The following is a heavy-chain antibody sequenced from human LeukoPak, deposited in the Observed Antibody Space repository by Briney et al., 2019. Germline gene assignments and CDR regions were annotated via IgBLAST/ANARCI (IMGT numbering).Heavy chain of an antibody. CDR1: GFTFSSYA. CDR2: NSGSGGST. CDR3: AKYSSGWSCLDY. J-gene: IGHJ4*02. D-gene: IGHD6-19*01. Sequence: GASLRLSCAASGFTFSSYAMSWVRQAPGKGLEWVSANSGSGGSTYYADSVKGRFTISRDNSKNTLFLQMNSLRAEDTAVYYCAKYSSGWSCLDYWGQGTLVTVSS. V-gene: IGHV3-23*01.